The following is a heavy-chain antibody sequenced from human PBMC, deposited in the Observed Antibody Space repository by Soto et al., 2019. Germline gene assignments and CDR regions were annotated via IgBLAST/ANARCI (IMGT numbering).Heavy chain of an antibody. CDR1: GFSFSDAW. D-gene: IGHD1-26*01. V-gene: IGHV3-15*01. CDR3: ATFRSYSDS. Sequence: GGSLRLSCAASGFSFSDAWMTWVRQAPGKRLEWVGRIKSQGEGGTTEYGAPVKGRFTISRDDSENTLHLQMNSLKTEDTAVYYCATFRSYSDSWGHGXLLTVSS. J-gene: IGHJ5*01. CDR2: IKSQGEGGTT.